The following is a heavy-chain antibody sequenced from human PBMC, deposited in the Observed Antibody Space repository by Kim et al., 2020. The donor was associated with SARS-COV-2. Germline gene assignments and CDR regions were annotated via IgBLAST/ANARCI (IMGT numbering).Heavy chain of an antibody. CDR3: ARVGTKGHWYFDL. CDR2: ISSSGGQT. V-gene: IGHV3-64*02. CDR1: GFTFSAYG. D-gene: IGHD1-7*01. J-gene: IGHJ2*01. Sequence: GGSLRLSCAASGFTFSAYGMHWVRQAPEKTLEYVSAISSSGGQTFYADSVRGRFTISRDNSKNTLYLQMGSLRPEDTAVYYCARVGTKGHWYFDLWGRGTLVTVAS.